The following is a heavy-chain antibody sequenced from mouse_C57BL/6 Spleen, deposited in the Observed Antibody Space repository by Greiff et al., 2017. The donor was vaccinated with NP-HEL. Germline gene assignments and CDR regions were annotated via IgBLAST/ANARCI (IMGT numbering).Heavy chain of an antibody. Sequence: VKLQESGAELVRPGASVTLSCKASGYTFTDYEMHWVKQTPVHGLEWIGAIDPETGGTAYNQKFKGKAILTADKSSSTAYMELRSLTSEDSAVYYCTKGGGRDYWGQGTTLTVSS. CDR3: TKGGGRDY. J-gene: IGHJ2*01. D-gene: IGHD1-1*02. CDR2: IDPETGGT. CDR1: GYTFTDYE. V-gene: IGHV1-15*01.